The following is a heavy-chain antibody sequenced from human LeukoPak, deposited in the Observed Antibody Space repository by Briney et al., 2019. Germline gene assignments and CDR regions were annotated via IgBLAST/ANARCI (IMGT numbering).Heavy chain of an antibody. CDR3: TTDFLGSGYYPHFDY. J-gene: IGHJ4*02. V-gene: IGHV3-15*01. Sequence: PGGSLRLSCVASGFTFSDNSMTWIRQAPGKGLEWVGRVKRKIDGETTDYIAPVKGRFTISRDDSRNTLYLQMNSLKTEDTAVYYCTTDFLGSGYYPHFDYWGQGTLVTVSS. D-gene: IGHD3-22*01. CDR2: VKRKIDGETT. CDR1: GFTFSDNS.